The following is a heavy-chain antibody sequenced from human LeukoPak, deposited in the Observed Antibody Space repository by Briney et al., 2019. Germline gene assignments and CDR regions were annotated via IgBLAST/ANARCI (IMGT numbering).Heavy chain of an antibody. CDR2: ISDSGGST. D-gene: IGHD6-13*01. J-gene: IGHJ4*02. CDR3: AKCRGSSWSDYFDY. V-gene: IGHV3-23*01. Sequence: PGGSLRLSCAVSGFSLSRYAMSWVRKAPGKGLGWVSAISDSGGSTHYADSVKGRFTISRDNSRNTLYLQMNTLRAEDTAVYYCAKCRGSSWSDYFDYWGQGTLVTVSS. CDR1: GFSLSRYA.